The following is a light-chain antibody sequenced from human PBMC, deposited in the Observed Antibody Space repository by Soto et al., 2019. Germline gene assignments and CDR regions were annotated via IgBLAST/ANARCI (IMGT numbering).Light chain of an antibody. V-gene: IGKV3-15*01. J-gene: IGKJ4*01. CDR3: QQYNNWPPAT. Sequence: EIVLTQSPGTLTLSPGERATLSCRASQSVRSGYFAWYQQKPGQAPRLLIVGASSRATDIPATFSGSGSGTEFTLTISSLQSEDFAVYYCQQYNNWPPATFGGGTKVDI. CDR1: QSVRSGY. CDR2: GAS.